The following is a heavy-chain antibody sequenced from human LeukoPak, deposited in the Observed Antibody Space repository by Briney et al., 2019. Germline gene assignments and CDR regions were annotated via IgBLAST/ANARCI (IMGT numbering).Heavy chain of an antibody. Sequence: ASVKVSCKASGGTFSSYAISWVRQAPGQGLEWMGGIIPIFGTANSAQKFQARVTITADKSTSTAYMELSSLRSEDKAVYYCASVCYSGALCLWDFDYWGQGTLVTVSS. V-gene: IGHV1-69*06. CDR3: ASVCYSGALCLWDFDY. CDR2: IIPIFGTA. D-gene: IGHD2-15*01. CDR1: GGTFSSYA. J-gene: IGHJ4*02.